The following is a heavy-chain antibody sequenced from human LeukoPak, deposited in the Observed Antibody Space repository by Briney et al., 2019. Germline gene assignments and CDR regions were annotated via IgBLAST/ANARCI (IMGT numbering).Heavy chain of an antibody. CDR2: IYYTGNT. D-gene: IGHD3-10*01. J-gene: IGHJ3*02. CDR1: GDSITGYY. CDR3: AKSNGYGLVDI. Sequence: TSETLSLTCSVSGDSITGYYWGWIRQPPGKGLEWIGNIYYTGNTYYNSSLKSRVTLSLDTSKNQFSLKVISMTAADTAVYYCAKSNGYGLVDIWGQGTMVTVSS. V-gene: IGHV4-39*07.